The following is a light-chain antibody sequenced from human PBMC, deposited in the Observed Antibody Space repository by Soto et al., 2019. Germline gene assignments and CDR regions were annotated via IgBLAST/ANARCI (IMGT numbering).Light chain of an antibody. V-gene: IGKV1-8*01. Sequence: AIRMTQSPSSFSASTGDRVTITCRASQGISSYLAWYQQKPGKAPKLLVYAASTLQYGVPSRFSATVSGTEFSLTITSLQPEDFATYYCKQLFDSPITFGQGTRLEIK. CDR2: AAS. J-gene: IGKJ5*01. CDR1: QGISSY. CDR3: KQLFDSPIT.